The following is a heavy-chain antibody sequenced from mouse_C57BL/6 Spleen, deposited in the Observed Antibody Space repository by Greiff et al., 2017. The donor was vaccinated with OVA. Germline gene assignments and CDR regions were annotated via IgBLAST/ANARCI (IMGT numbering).Heavy chain of an antibody. D-gene: IGHD2-4*01. CDR2: IDPNSGGT. CDR3: ARDDYDRWYFDV. J-gene: IGHJ1*03. Sequence: QVQLQQPGAELVKPGASVKLSCKASGYTFTSYWMHWVKQRPGRGLEWIGRIDPNSGGTKSNEKFKSKATLTVDEPSSTAYMQLSSLTSGDSAVYYCARDDYDRWYFDVWGTGTTVTVSS. V-gene: IGHV1-72*01. CDR1: GYTFTSYW.